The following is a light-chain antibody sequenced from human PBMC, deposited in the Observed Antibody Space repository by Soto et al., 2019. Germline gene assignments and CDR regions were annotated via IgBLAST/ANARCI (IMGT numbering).Light chain of an antibody. Sequence: DIQLTQSPSFLSASVGDRVTITCRASQGISTYLAWYLQRPGKAPKLLIYGASTLQGGVPSRFSGSGSGTAFTLTISSLQPADFGTYYCQQLNSDWYAFGQGTKLDIK. CDR3: QQLNSDWYA. V-gene: IGKV1-9*01. CDR2: GAS. CDR1: QGISTY. J-gene: IGKJ2*01.